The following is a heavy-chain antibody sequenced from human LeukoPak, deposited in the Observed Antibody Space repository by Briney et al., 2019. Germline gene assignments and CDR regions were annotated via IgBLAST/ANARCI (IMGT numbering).Heavy chain of an antibody. CDR1: GGSITGYY. CDR3: ARGNILTGYCFDF. J-gene: IGHJ4*02. Sequence: SETLSLTCAVYGGSITGYYWSWIRQTPGRGLEWVGAIHYTVATSYNPSLKSRATISTDSSKNQFSLRLSSVTAADTTVYYCARGNILTGYCFDFWGQGALVTVSS. CDR2: IHYTVAT. D-gene: IGHD3-9*01. V-gene: IGHV4-34*01.